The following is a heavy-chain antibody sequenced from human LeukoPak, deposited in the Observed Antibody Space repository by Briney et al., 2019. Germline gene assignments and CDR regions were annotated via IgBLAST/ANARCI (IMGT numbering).Heavy chain of an antibody. CDR2: ISGSGGIT. J-gene: IGHJ4*02. CDR3: AKRHCGGGSCYPLDY. D-gene: IGHD2-15*01. Sequence: GGSLRLSCAASGFTFSNYGMSWVRQAPGRGLEWGSVISGSGGITYYADSVKGRFTISRDNSKTTLYLQMTSLRAEDTAVYFCAKRHCGGGSCYPLDYWGQGTLVTVSS. CDR1: GFTFSNYG. V-gene: IGHV3-23*01.